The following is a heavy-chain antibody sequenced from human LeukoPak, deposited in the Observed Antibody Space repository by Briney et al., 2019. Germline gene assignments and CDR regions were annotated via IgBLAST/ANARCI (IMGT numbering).Heavy chain of an antibody. CDR3: AKATGGTIRSFDY. V-gene: IGHV3-23*01. D-gene: IGHD5-12*01. J-gene: IGHJ4*02. CDR2: ISASGGST. CDR1: GFTFSSYP. Sequence: GGSLRLSCAASGFTFSSYPMLWVRQAPGKGLDWFSAISASGGSTYYADSVKGRFTISRDNSKDTLYVQMNSPRAEDTAVYYCAKATGGTIRSFDYWGQGTLVTVSS.